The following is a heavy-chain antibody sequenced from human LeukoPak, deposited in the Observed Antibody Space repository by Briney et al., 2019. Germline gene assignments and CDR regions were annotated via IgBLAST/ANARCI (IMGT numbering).Heavy chain of an antibody. V-gene: IGHV4-34*01. Sequence: SETLSLTCAVYGGSFSGYHWTWIRQSPGKGLEWIGDINPSGSTYYNPSLKSRVTISVDTSKNQFSLKLSSVTAADTAVYYCARGILFSLPYYYYYYMDVWGKGTTVTVSS. CDR2: INPSGST. J-gene: IGHJ6*03. CDR3: ARGILFSLPYYYYYYMDV. D-gene: IGHD2-15*01. CDR1: GGSFSGYH.